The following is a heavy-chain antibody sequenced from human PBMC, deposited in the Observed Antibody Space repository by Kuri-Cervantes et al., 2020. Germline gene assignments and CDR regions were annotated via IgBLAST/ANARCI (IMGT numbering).Heavy chain of an antibody. V-gene: IGHV1-46*01. CDR3: ASVGYDTSGFDY. CDR1: GYTFTSYY. CDR2: INPSGGST. Sequence: ASVKVSCKASGYTFTSYYMHWVRQAPGQGLEWMGIINPSGGSTNYAEKFQSRVTMTRDTSTSTVYMELSSLRSEDTAVYYCASVGYDTSGFDYWGQGTLVTVSS. J-gene: IGHJ4*02. D-gene: IGHD3-22*01.